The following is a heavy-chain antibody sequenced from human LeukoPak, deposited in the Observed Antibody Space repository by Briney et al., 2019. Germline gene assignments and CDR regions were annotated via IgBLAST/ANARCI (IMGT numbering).Heavy chain of an antibody. CDR3: ARDKGDYHTSGSLFVF. CDR2: IDPNSGGT. J-gene: IGHJ4*02. Sequence: ASVKVSCKASDYIFSGHFIHWVRQAPGQGLEWIGRIDPNSGGTSFAPKFQGRVTMTRDTSISTAYMEVTRLTSDDTAVYYCARDKGDYHTSGSLFVFGGQGTLVTVSS. V-gene: IGHV1-2*06. D-gene: IGHD3-22*01. CDR1: DYIFSGHF.